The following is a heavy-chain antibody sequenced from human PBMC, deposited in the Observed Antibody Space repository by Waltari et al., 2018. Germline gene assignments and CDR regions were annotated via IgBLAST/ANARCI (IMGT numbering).Heavy chain of an antibody. V-gene: IGHV4-39*01. J-gene: IGHJ4*02. D-gene: IGHD4-17*01. CDR3: ATREDYGGNLRYFDY. CDR1: GGPIISSSYY. Sequence: QLQLQESGPGLVKPSETLSLTCTVPGGPIISSSYYWGWIRQPPVKGLEWIGGLYYSRSTYYNPSLKIRVTISVDTSKNQFSLKLSSVTAADTAVYYCATREDYGGNLRYFDYWGQGTLVTVSS. CDR2: LYYSRST.